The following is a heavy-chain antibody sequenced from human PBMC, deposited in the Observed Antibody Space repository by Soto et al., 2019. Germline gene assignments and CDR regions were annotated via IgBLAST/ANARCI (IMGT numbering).Heavy chain of an antibody. Sequence: EVQLLESGGGLVQPGGSLRLSCAASGLSFSSYALSWVRQAPGKGLEWVSVISGSGGSTYHADSVKGRFTISRDNSKNKLYLQMNRLRAEDTAVYYGAKTRYGYGPFCGMDAWGQGTTVTVSS. V-gene: IGHV3-23*01. J-gene: IGHJ6*02. CDR2: ISGSGGST. CDR3: AKTRYGYGPFCGMDA. D-gene: IGHD5-18*01. CDR1: GLSFSSYA.